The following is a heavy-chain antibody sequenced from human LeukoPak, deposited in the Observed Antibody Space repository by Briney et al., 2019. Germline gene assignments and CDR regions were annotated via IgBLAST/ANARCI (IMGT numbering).Heavy chain of an antibody. Sequence: PGGSLRLSCAASGFSFSSYSLNWVRQAPGKGLEWVSSISSSAAYIFYADSLKGRFTISRDNAKSSLYLQMNSLRAEDTAVYYCARSLLGSCTGGTCYIDYYGMDVWGQGTTVTVSS. D-gene: IGHD2-15*01. J-gene: IGHJ6*02. V-gene: IGHV3-21*01. CDR1: GFSFSSYS. CDR3: ARSLLGSCTGGTCYIDYYGMDV. CDR2: ISSSAAYI.